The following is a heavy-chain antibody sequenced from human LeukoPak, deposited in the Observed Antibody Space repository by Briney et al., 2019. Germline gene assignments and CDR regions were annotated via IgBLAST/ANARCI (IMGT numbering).Heavy chain of an antibody. J-gene: IGHJ4*02. CDR2: INPNSGGT. Sequence: ASVKVSCKASGYTFTGYYMHWVRQAPGQGLEWMGWINPNSGGTNYAQKFQGRVTTTRDTSISTAYMELSRLRSDDTAVYYCAARYVRRDGSDYWGQGTLVTVSS. V-gene: IGHV1-2*02. CDR1: GYTFTGYY. D-gene: IGHD5-24*01. CDR3: AARYVRRDGSDY.